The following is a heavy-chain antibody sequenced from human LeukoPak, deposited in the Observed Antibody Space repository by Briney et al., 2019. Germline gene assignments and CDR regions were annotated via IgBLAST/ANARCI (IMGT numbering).Heavy chain of an antibody. J-gene: IGHJ6*02. D-gene: IGHD4-11*01. CDR3: AREFEGFDDYSDPYYGMDV. Sequence: SVKVSCKASGGNFVTYAFSWVRQAPGQGLEWMGRITPIIGVRNYARKFQGRVIISADKSTTTVYMELSSLRSDDTAIYYCAREFEGFDDYSDPYYGMDVWGQGTTVTVSS. V-gene: IGHV1-69*04. CDR1: GGNFVTYA. CDR2: ITPIIGVR.